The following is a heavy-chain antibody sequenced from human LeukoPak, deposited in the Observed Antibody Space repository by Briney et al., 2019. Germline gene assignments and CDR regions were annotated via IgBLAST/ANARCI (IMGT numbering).Heavy chain of an antibody. V-gene: IGHV3-48*04. CDR2: IDSSSTI. CDR1: GFTFSSYA. Sequence: GGSLRLSCAASGFTFSSYAMSWVRQAPGKGLEWVSHIDSSSTIYYADSVKGRATISRDNAKNSLYLQMNSLRAEDTAVYYCARPAYCGGNCYYFPDYWGQGTLVTVSS. J-gene: IGHJ4*02. D-gene: IGHD2-21*02. CDR3: ARPAYCGGNCYYFPDY.